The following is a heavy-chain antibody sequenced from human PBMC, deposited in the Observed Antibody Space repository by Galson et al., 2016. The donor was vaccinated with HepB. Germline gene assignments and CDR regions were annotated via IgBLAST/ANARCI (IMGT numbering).Heavy chain of an antibody. CDR1: GYNFNSHW. J-gene: IGHJ4*02. V-gene: IGHV5-51*01. CDR3: AKVQSTTWGDHFDH. CDR2: IFPGDSDP. D-gene: IGHD1-26*01. Sequence: QSGAEVTKPGESLKISCQGSGYNFNSHWIAWVRQMPGKGLEWMGIIFPGDSDPKFSPAFQGKVTISVDKSVNTAYLHWTSLRASDTAIYYCAKVQSTTWGDHFDHWGQGTLVTVSS.